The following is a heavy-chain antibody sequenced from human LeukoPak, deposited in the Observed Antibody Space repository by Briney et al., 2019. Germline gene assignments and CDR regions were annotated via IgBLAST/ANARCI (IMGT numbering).Heavy chain of an antibody. CDR1: GFTFSSYG. J-gene: IGHJ5*02. V-gene: IGHV3-30*18. CDR2: ISYDGSNK. D-gene: IGHD2-2*01. CDR3: AKDSSPYCSSASCYYNWFDP. Sequence: GGSLRLSCAASGFTFSSYGMHWVRQAPGKGLEGVAVISYDGSNKYYADSVKGRFTISRDNSRNTLYLQMNSLRAEDTAVYYCAKDSSPYCSSASCYYNWFDPWGQGTLVTVSS.